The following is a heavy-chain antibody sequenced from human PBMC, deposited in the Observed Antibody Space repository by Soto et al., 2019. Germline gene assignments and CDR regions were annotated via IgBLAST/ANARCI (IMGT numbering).Heavy chain of an antibody. CDR3: AAVSSGYSYGTDAFDI. J-gene: IGHJ3*02. CDR1: GFTFTSSA. CDR2: IVVGSGNT. V-gene: IGHV1-58*01. D-gene: IGHD5-18*01. Sequence: ASVKVSCKASGFTFTSSAVQWVRQARGQRLEWIGWIVVGSGNTNYAQKFQERVTITRDMSTSTAYVELSSLRSEDTAVYYCAAVSSGYSYGTDAFDIWGQGTMVTVSS.